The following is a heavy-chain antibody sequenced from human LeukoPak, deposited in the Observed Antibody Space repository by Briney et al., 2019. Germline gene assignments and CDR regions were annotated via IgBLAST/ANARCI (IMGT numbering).Heavy chain of an antibody. D-gene: IGHD2-15*01. J-gene: IGHJ4*02. CDR3: ARIQAVVAAKSHSFDY. CDR1: GYSISSGYY. V-gene: IGHV4-38-2*01. Sequence: SETLSLTCAVSGYSISSGYYWGWIRQPPGKGLEWIGRIYHSGSTYYNPSLKSRVTISVDTSKNQFSLKLSSVTAADTAVYYCARIQAVVAAKSHSFDYWGQGTLVTVSS. CDR2: IYHSGST.